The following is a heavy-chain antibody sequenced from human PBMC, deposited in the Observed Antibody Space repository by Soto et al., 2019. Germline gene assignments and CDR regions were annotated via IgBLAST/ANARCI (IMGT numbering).Heavy chain of an antibody. V-gene: IGHV3-30-3*01. CDR2: ISYDGSNK. Sequence: GGSLRLSCAASGFTFSSYAMHWVRQAPGKGLEWVAVISYDGSNKYYADSVKGRFTISRGNSKNTLYLQMNSLRAEDTAVYYCAKGNSWSPALVLDIWGQGTMVTVSS. CDR1: GFTFSSYA. J-gene: IGHJ3*02. CDR3: AKGNSWSPALVLDI. D-gene: IGHD1-7*01.